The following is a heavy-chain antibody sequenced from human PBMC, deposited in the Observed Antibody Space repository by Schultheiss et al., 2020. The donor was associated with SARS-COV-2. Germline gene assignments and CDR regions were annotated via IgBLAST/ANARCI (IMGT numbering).Heavy chain of an antibody. Sequence: SETLSLTCAVSGGSISSYYWSWIRQPPGKGLEWIGEINHSGSTNYNPSLKSRVTISVDTSKNQFSLKLSSVTAADTAVYYCAGGTLDCSSTSCPNGYYYYYGMDVWGQGTTVTVSS. V-gene: IGHV4-34*01. CDR2: INHSGST. D-gene: IGHD2-2*01. CDR1: GGSISSYY. J-gene: IGHJ6*02. CDR3: AGGTLDCSSTSCPNGYYYYYGMDV.